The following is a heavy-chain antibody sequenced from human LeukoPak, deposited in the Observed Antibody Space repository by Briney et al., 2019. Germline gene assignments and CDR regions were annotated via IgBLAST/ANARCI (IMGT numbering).Heavy chain of an antibody. V-gene: IGHV3-7*01. Sequence: GGSLRLSCAASGFNFSNYWMSWVRQAPGKGLEWVANINQDGSEKYYVDSVKGRFTISRDNAKNSLFLQMNSLRAEDTAVYYCARGRGYSYHDYWGQGTLVTVSP. J-gene: IGHJ4*02. D-gene: IGHD5-18*01. CDR2: INQDGSEK. CDR3: ARGRGYSYHDY. CDR1: GFNFSNYW.